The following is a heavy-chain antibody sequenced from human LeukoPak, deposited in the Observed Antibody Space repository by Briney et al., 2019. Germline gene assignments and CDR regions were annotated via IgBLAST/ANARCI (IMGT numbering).Heavy chain of an antibody. J-gene: IGHJ6*03. Sequence: GASVKVSCKASGGTSSSYAISWVRQAPGQGLEWMGGIIPIFGTANYAQKFQGRVTITADESTSTAYMELSSLRSEDTAVYYCARGLQLVPPYYYYYYYMDVWGKGTTVTVSS. CDR2: IIPIFGTA. V-gene: IGHV1-69*13. CDR3: ARGLQLVPPYYYYYYYMDV. D-gene: IGHD6-6*01. CDR1: GGTSSSYA.